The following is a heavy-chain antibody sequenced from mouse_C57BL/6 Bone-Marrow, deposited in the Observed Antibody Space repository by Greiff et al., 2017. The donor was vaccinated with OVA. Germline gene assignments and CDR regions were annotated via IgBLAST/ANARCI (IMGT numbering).Heavy chain of an antibody. J-gene: IGHJ2*01. CDR2: IYPSDSDT. CDR3: ARYGYSIDV. D-gene: IGHD2-2*01. CDR1: GYTFTSYW. V-gene: IGHV1-61*01. Sequence: QVQLQQPGAELVRPGSSVKLSCKASGYTFTSYWMDWVKQRPGQGLEWIGNIYPSDSDTQYNHKFKDKATLTVDKSSITTYMPLSSLTSDDSAVYYCARYGYSIDVWGQGTTLTVSS.